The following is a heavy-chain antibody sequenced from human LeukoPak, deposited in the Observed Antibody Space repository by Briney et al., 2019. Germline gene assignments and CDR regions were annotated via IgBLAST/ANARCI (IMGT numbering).Heavy chain of an antibody. D-gene: IGHD3-22*01. CDR3: ARAPELYYYDSSGYFDY. CDR2: IYTSGST. V-gene: IGHV4-4*07. CDR1: GGSISSYY. Sequence: PSETLSLTCTVSGGSISSYYWSWIRQPAGKGLEWIGRIYTSGSTNYNPSLKSRVTMSVDTSKNQFSPKLSSMTAADTAVYYCARAPELYYYDSSGYFDYWGQGTLVTVSS. J-gene: IGHJ4*02.